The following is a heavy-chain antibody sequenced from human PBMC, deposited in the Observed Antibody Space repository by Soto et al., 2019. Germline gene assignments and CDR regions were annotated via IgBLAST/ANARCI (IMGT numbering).Heavy chain of an antibody. V-gene: IGHV3-74*01. Sequence: EVQLVESGGGLVQPGGSLRLSCAASGFTFFAYWIHWGRQVPGKGLVWVSRINSDGSHTSYADSVRGRFTISRDNSKNAVYLQMNSLAAEDTAVYYCAKAGDYGDYAGENWFDSWGQGSLVTVSS. J-gene: IGHJ5*01. CDR2: INSDGSHT. CDR1: GFTFFAYW. D-gene: IGHD4-17*01. CDR3: AKAGDYGDYAGENWFDS.